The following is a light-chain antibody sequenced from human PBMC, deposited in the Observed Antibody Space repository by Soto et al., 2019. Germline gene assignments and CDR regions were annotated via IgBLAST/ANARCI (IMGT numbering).Light chain of an antibody. V-gene: IGLV2-14*01. CDR3: SSYTSSSIPVV. J-gene: IGLJ2*01. Sequence: QSALTQPASVSGSPGQSITISCTGTSSDVGGYNYVSWYQQHPGKAPKLMIYEVSNQPSGVSNRFSGSKSGNTASLTISGLQAEDEADYYCSSYTSSSIPVVFGGGTKLTVL. CDR1: SSDVGGYNY. CDR2: EVS.